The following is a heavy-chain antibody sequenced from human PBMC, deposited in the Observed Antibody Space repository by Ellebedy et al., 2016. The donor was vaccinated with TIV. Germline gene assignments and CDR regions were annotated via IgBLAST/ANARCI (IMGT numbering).Heavy chain of an antibody. V-gene: IGHV4-39*01. CDR1: GGSISSSGYY. Sequence: SETLSLTCTVSGGSISSSGYYWGWIRQPPGTGLEWIGSIYYSGTTYYNPSLKSRVTISVDTSKNQFSLKLSSVTAADTAVYYCARSVAGDNWFDPWGQGTLVTVSS. CDR3: ARSVAGDNWFDP. D-gene: IGHD6-19*01. J-gene: IGHJ5*02. CDR2: IYYSGTT.